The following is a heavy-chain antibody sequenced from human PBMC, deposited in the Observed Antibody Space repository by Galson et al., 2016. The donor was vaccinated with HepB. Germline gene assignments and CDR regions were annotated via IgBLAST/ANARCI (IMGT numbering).Heavy chain of an antibody. CDR1: GYSFTSYW. Sequence: QSGAEVTKPGESLKISCKGSGYSFTSYWIGWVRQMPGKGLEWMGIIYPGDSDTRYSPSFQGQVTISADKSISTAYLQWSSLKASDTAMYYCARHPTYYYDSSGYYLWGQGTLVIVSS. CDR3: ARHPTYYYDSSGYYL. J-gene: IGHJ3*01. D-gene: IGHD3-22*01. CDR2: IYPGDSDT. V-gene: IGHV5-51*01.